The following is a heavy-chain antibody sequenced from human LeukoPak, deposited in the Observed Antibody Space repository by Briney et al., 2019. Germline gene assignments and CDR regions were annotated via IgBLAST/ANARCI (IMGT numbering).Heavy chain of an antibody. J-gene: IGHJ4*02. V-gene: IGHV4-30-2*01. CDR1: CGSISSGGYS. CDR3: ARAGAAQPYYFDY. CDR2: IYHSGST. Sequence: SQTLSLTCAVSCGSISSGGYSWSWIRQPPGKGLEWIGYIYHSGSTYYNPSLKSRVTISVDRSKNQFSLKLSSVTAADTAVYYCARAGAAQPYYFDYWGQGTLVTVSS. D-gene: IGHD6-6*01.